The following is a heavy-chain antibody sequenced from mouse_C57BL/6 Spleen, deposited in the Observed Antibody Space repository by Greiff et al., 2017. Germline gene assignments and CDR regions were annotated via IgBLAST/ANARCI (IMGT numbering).Heavy chain of an antibody. CDR2: INPNNGGT. J-gene: IGHJ2*01. CDR1: GYTFTDYN. D-gene: IGHD2-2*01. V-gene: IGHV1-22*01. CDR3: AKESGLLWFFDY. Sequence: EVQLQESGPELVKPGASVKMSCKASGYTFTDYNMHWVKQSHGKSLEWIGYINPNNGGTSYNQKFKGKATLTVNKSSSTAYMELRSLTSEDSAVYYCAKESGLLWFFDYWGQGTTLTVSS.